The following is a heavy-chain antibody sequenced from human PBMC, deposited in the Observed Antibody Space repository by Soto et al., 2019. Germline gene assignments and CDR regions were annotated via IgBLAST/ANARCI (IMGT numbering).Heavy chain of an antibody. J-gene: IGHJ4*02. V-gene: IGHV3-74*01. CDR2: IYFDGITT. Sequence: EVQLVESGGGVVQPGGSLRLSCTASGFTFNTHWMHWVRQAPGKGLVWVSRIYFDGITTNYADSVKGRLTVSRDNARNSLYLQMYSLGVEDTAIYYCVRDKSHVIVTPFDLWGQGTQVTVSS. D-gene: IGHD2-21*01. CDR3: VRDKSHVIVTPFDL. CDR1: GFTFNTHW.